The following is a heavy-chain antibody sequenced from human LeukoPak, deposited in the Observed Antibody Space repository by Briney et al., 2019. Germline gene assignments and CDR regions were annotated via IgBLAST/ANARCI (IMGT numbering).Heavy chain of an antibody. CDR1: GGSISSYY. Sequence: SETLPLTCTVSGGSISSYYWSWIRQPPGKGLEWIGYIYHDGSTKYNPALKSRVTITVDTSKSQFSLKLSSVTAADTAVYHCAREAPLWSGSNYYYYMDVWGKGTTVTVSS. D-gene: IGHD3-3*01. CDR2: IYHDGST. CDR3: AREAPLWSGSNYYYYMDV. V-gene: IGHV4-59*01. J-gene: IGHJ6*03.